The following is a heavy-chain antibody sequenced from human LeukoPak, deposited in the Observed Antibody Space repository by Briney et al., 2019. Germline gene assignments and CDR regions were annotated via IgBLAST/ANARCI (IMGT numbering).Heavy chain of an antibody. D-gene: IGHD5-24*01. CDR3: ARYLRLQLIYPFDV. J-gene: IGHJ3*01. CDR1: GVSLSNSTYR. V-gene: IGHV4-39*01. CDR2: IYFTGST. Sequence: PETLSLTCIVSGVSLSNSTYRWGWIGQHPGKGLEWTGRIYFTGSTYYNSSLKTRFTISSETSKNQFSLNLRSVTAATRVVFYRARYLRLQLIYPFDVWGQGKMVPVFS.